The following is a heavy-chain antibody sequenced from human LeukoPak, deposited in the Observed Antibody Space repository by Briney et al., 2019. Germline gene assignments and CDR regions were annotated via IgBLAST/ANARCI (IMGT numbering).Heavy chain of an antibody. Sequence: SETLSLTCTVYGGSLSDYYWSWIRQPPGKGLEWIGEINHSGSTNYNPSLKSRVTISVDTSKNQFSLKLRSVTAADTAVYYCASRLRDSSGYYSGFDYWGQGTLVTVS. CDR3: ASRLRDSSGYYSGFDY. D-gene: IGHD3-22*01. V-gene: IGHV4-34*01. CDR1: GGSLSDYY. CDR2: INHSGST. J-gene: IGHJ4*02.